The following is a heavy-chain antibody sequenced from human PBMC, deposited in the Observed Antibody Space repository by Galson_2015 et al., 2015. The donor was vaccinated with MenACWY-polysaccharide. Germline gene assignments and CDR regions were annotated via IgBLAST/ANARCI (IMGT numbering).Heavy chain of an antibody. D-gene: IGHD3-10*01. V-gene: IGHV3-15*01. CDR3: TTWGRDVY. Sequence: SLRLSCATSGFTFSNAWMSWVRQAPGKGLEWVGRIKSKYNGRTTDYAAPVKGRFSISRDDSQSTAYLQMNSLRTDDTGIYYCTTWGRDVYWGQGTVVTVSP. J-gene: IGHJ4*02. CDR2: IKSKYNGRTT. CDR1: GFTFSNAW.